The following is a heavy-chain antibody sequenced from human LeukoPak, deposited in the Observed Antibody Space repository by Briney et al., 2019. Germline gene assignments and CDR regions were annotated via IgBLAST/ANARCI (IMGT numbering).Heavy chain of an antibody. CDR2: TSGSGGST. J-gene: IGHJ3*02. V-gene: IGHV3-23*01. Sequence: GGSLRLSCAASGFTFSSYAMSWVRQAPGKGLEWVSATSGSGGSTYYADSVKGRFTISRDNSKNTLYLQMNSLRAEDTAVYYCAKDITMVRGVIITLDAFDIWGQGTMVTVSS. D-gene: IGHD3-10*01. CDR1: GFTFSSYA. CDR3: AKDITMVRGVIITLDAFDI.